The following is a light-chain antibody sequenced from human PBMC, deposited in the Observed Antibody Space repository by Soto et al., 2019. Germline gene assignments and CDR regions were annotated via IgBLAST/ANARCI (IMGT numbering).Light chain of an antibody. CDR1: SSNIGSHT. Sequence: QSVLTQPPSTSGTPGQRVAISCSGTSSNIGSHTVNWYQQLPGTAPKLLIYGDDQRPSGVPDRFSGSKSGTSASLATSGLQPDDEVDYYCASWDDRLNGPVFGGGTKLTVL. J-gene: IGLJ3*02. V-gene: IGLV1-44*01. CDR2: GDD. CDR3: ASWDDRLNGPV.